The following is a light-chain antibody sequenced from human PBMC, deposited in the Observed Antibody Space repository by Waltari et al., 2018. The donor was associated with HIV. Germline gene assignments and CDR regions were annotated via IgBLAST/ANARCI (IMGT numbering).Light chain of an antibody. Sequence: QSALTQPRSVSGSPGQSVTVSCTGTSLDSSVSWYQHLPGKAPKLIIFDVTKRPSGVPDRFSASQSGNTASLTISGLLAEDEADYYCCSVTGTYTSYIMFGGGAKLTVL. J-gene: IGLJ3*02. CDR2: DVT. V-gene: IGLV2-11*01. CDR1: SLDSS. CDR3: CSVTGTYTSYIM.